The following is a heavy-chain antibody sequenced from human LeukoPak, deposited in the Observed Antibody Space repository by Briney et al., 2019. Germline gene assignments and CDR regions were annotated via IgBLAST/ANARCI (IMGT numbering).Heavy chain of an antibody. V-gene: IGHV3-74*01. CDR1: GFTFSSYW. Sequence: AGSLRLSCAASGFTFSSYWMHWVRQVSGRGLVWVSHINSDGRRTNSADSVKGRFTISRDNAKNTLYLQMNSLRADDTAVYYCARGGRAFDIWGHGTMVTVSS. CDR2: INSDGRRT. D-gene: IGHD3-16*01. CDR3: ARGGRAFDI. J-gene: IGHJ3*02.